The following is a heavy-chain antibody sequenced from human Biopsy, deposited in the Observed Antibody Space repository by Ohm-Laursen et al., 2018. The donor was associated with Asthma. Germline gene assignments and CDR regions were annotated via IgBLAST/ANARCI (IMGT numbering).Heavy chain of an antibody. CDR2: IHHSGTS. V-gene: IGHV4-31*03. D-gene: IGHD4-17*01. Sequence: PSQTLSLTCTVSGDSITSGGCCWNWIRQHPGKGLEWIGYIHHSGTSYFNPSLKSRVSFSLDTSKNQFSLSLTSVTAADTAVYYCARTTYGHDGFDPWGQGTLVTVSS. J-gene: IGHJ5*02. CDR1: GDSITSGGCC. CDR3: ARTTYGHDGFDP.